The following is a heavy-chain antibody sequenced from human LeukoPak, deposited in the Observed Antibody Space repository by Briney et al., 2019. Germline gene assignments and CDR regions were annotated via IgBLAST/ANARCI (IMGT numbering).Heavy chain of an antibody. Sequence: GGSLRLSCAASEFTFSSYAIHWVRQAPGKGLEWVAVISYDGSNKFYADSVKGRFTISRDNSKNTLFLQMNSLRADDTAVYYCTRGSRPAFDYWGQGTLVTVSS. CDR3: TRGSRPAFDY. J-gene: IGHJ4*02. V-gene: IGHV3-30-3*01. CDR2: ISYDGSNK. CDR1: EFTFSSYA.